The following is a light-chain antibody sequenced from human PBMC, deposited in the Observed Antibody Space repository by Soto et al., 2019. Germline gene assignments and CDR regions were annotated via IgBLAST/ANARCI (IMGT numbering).Light chain of an antibody. CDR2: EVS. Sequence: QSALTQPASVSGSPGQSITISCTGTSSDVGSYNYVSWYQQQPGKAPKLMIYEVSNRPSGVSNRFSGSKSGNTTSLTISGLQAEDEADYYCSSYTSSSTPCVFGTGTKLTVL. V-gene: IGLV2-14*01. J-gene: IGLJ1*01. CDR3: SSYTSSSTPCV. CDR1: SSDVGSYNY.